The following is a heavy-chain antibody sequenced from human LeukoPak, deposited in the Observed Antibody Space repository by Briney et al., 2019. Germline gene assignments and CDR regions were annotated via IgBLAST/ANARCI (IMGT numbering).Heavy chain of an antibody. CDR1: GYTFTGYY. D-gene: IGHD3-10*01. J-gene: IGHJ4*02. Sequence: GASMKVSCKASGYTFTGYYMHWVRQAPGQGLEWMGWINPNSGGTNYAQKFQGWVTTTRDTSISTAYMELSRLRSEDTAVYYCARDLAFGYFDYWGQGTLVTVSS. CDR2: INPNSGGT. CDR3: ARDLAFGYFDY. V-gene: IGHV1-2*04.